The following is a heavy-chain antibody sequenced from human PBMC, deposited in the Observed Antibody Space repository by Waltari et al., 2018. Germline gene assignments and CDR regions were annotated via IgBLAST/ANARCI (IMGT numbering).Heavy chain of an antibody. CDR3: ARGGVTYCSSTSCYLAEYFQH. V-gene: IGHV3-33*01. CDR2: IWYDGSNK. J-gene: IGHJ1*01. Sequence: QVQLVESGGGVVQPGRSLRLSCAASGFTFSSYGMHWVRQAPGKGLEWVAVIWYDGSNKYYADSVKGRFTISRDNSKNTLYLQMNSLRAEDTAVYYWARGGVTYCSSTSCYLAEYFQHWGQGTLVTVSS. CDR1: GFTFSSYG. D-gene: IGHD2-2*01.